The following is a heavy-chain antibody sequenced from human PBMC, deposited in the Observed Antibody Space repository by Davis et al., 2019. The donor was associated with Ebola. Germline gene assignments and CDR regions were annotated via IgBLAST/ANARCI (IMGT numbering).Heavy chain of an antibody. D-gene: IGHD1-7*01. V-gene: IGHV4-34*01. CDR1: GGSFSGYY. CDR2: INHSGST. CDR3: ARQGGANWNYIPNGYGMDV. Sequence: MPGGSLRLSCGVYGGSFSGYYWSWIRQPPGKGLAWIGEINHSGSTNYNPSLKSRVTISVDTSKNQFSLKLSSVTAADTAVYYCARQGGANWNYIPNGYGMDVWGQGTTVTVSS. J-gene: IGHJ6*02.